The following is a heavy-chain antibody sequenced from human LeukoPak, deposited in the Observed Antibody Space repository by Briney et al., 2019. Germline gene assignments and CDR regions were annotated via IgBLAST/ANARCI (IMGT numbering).Heavy chain of an antibody. CDR3: ARDKGDGSGSYYPWVRNWFDP. CDR2: IYYSGST. V-gene: IGHV4-39*07. CDR1: GGSISSSSYY. Sequence: SETLSLTCTVSGGSISSSSYYWGWIRQPPGKGLEWIGSIYYSGSTYYNPSLKSRVTISVDTSKNQFSLKLSSVTAADTAVYYCARDKGDGSGSYYPWVRNWFDPWGQGTLVTVSS. J-gene: IGHJ5*02. D-gene: IGHD3-10*01.